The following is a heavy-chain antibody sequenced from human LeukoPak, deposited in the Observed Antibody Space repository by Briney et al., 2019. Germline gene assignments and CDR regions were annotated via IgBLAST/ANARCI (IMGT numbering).Heavy chain of an antibody. D-gene: IGHD6-13*01. Sequence: SETLSLTCTVSGGSISSSSYYWGWIRQPPGKGLEWIGSIYYSGSTYYNPSLKSRVTISVGTSKNQFSLKLSSVTAADTAVYYCARVHSSSWFDAFDIWGQGTMVTVSS. CDR1: GGSISSSSYY. CDR2: IYYSGST. V-gene: IGHV4-39*07. J-gene: IGHJ3*02. CDR3: ARVHSSSWFDAFDI.